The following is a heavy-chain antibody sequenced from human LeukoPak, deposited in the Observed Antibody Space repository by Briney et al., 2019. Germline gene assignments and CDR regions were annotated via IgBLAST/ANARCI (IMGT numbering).Heavy chain of an antibody. V-gene: IGHV3-48*03. Sequence: GGSLRLSCAASGFTFSSYEMNWVRQAPGKGLEWVSFISSSGSAIHYADSVRGRFTISRDNAKNSLYLQMNSLRAEDTAVYYCARAVYGFDAFDIWGQGTMVTVSS. J-gene: IGHJ3*02. CDR2: ISSSGSAI. CDR3: ARAVYGFDAFDI. CDR1: GFTFSSYE. D-gene: IGHD4-17*01.